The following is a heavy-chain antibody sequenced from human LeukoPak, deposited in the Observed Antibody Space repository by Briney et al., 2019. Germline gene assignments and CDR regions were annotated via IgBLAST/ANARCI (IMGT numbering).Heavy chain of an antibody. V-gene: IGHV1-69*13. CDR1: GYTFTSYA. CDR2: IIPIFGTA. CDR3: ARVPYSSSWFNFFDY. D-gene: IGHD6-13*01. J-gene: IGHJ4*02. Sequence: SVKVSCKASGYTFTSYAMNWVRQAPGQGLEWMGGIIPIFGTANYAQKFQGRVTITADESTSTAYMELSSLRSEDTAVYYCARVPYSSSWFNFFDYWGQGTLVTVSS.